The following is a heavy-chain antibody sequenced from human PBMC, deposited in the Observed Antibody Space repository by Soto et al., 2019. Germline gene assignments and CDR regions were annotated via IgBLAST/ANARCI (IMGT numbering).Heavy chain of an antibody. CDR2: IYSVGNR. CDR1: GFTVSNNY. J-gene: IGHJ4*02. D-gene: IGHD2-15*01. V-gene: IGHV3-53*01. Sequence: PGGSLRLSCAVSGFTVSNNYMSWVRQAPGKGPEWVAVIYSVGNRYYADSVKGRFSVSRDSAKNTLYLQMDDLRAEDTAVYYCAREYSSTLSHPFDYWGQGTWVTVSS. CDR3: AREYSSTLSHPFDY.